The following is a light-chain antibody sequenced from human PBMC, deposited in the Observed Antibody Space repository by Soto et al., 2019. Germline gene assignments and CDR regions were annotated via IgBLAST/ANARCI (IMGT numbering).Light chain of an antibody. CDR3: SSYRSSSTRV. CDR2: EVS. CDR1: SSDVGSYNR. V-gene: IGLV2-18*02. J-gene: IGLJ1*01. Sequence: QSVLTQPPSVPGSPGQSVTISCTGTSSDVGSYNRVSWYQQPPGTAPKLMIYEVSNRPSGVPDRFSGSKSGNTASLTISGLQAEDEADYYCSSYRSSSTRVFGTGTKVTVL.